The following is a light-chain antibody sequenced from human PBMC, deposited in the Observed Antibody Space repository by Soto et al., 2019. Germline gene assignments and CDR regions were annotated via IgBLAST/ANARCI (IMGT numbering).Light chain of an antibody. Sequence: EIVMTQSPATLSVSPGERATLSCRASQSVSSNLAWYQQKPGQAPRLLIYGASTRATGIPARFSGSGSGTEFTLTISSLQPEDFAVYYCQQYNNWRTFGQGTKVDIK. CDR1: QSVSSN. V-gene: IGKV3-15*01. CDR3: QQYNNWRT. J-gene: IGKJ1*01. CDR2: GAS.